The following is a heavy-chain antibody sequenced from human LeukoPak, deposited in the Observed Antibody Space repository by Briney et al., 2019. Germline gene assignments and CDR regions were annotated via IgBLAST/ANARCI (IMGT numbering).Heavy chain of an antibody. CDR3: AKDSPDDYVWGSYRPGPTYDY. V-gene: IGHV3-23*01. CDR1: GFTFSSYG. Sequence: GGSLRLSCAASGFTFSSYGMSWVRQAPGKGLEWVSTISGSGGSTFYADSVKGRFTISRDNSKNTLYLQMNSLRAEDTAVYYCAKDSPDDYVWGSYRPGPTYDYWGQGTLVTVSS. J-gene: IGHJ4*02. D-gene: IGHD3-16*02. CDR2: ISGSGGST.